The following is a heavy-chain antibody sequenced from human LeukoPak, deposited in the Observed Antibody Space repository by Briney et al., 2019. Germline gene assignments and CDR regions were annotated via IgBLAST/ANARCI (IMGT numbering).Heavy chain of an antibody. CDR2: IYYSGST. V-gene: IGHV4-59*01. Sequence: PSETLSLTCTVSGGSIGNYYWSWFRQSPGKGLEWIGFIYYSGSTDYNPSLKSRGTISVDTSRNQISLKLRSVTAADTAVYYCARGDVVLWFGALRLGSFHFWGQGTLVTVS. D-gene: IGHD3-10*01. CDR3: ARGDVVLWFGALRLGSFHF. CDR1: GGSIGNYY. J-gene: IGHJ4*02.